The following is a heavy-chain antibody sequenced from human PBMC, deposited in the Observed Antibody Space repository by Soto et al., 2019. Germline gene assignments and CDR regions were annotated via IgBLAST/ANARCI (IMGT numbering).Heavy chain of an antibody. J-gene: IGHJ3*02. D-gene: IGHD2-21*02. CDR1: VFTFSSYN. V-gene: IGHV3-21*01. CDR2: ISSSSSYI. Sequence: VGSLRLSCAASVFTFSSYNMNCVRQSPGRGLEWVSSISSSSSYIYYADSVKGRFTISRDNAKNSLYLQMNSLRAEDTAVYYCARVAYWGGDCHTGHDAFHIWGQGTIVNVSS. CDR3: ARVAYWGGDCHTGHDAFHI.